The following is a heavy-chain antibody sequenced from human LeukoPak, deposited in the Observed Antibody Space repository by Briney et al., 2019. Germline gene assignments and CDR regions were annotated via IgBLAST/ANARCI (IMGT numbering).Heavy chain of an antibody. CDR3: ARDRGPGYYDFWSGSKDPRYYFDY. D-gene: IGHD3-3*01. CDR2: IWYDGSNK. V-gene: IGHV3-33*01. CDR1: GFTFSSYG. J-gene: IGHJ4*02. Sequence: GGSLRLSCAASGFTFSSYGMHWVRQAPGKGLEWVAVIWYDGSNKYYADSVKGRFTISRDNSKNTLYLQMNSLRAEDTAVYYCARDRGPGYYDFWSGSKDPRYYFDYRGQGTLVTVSS.